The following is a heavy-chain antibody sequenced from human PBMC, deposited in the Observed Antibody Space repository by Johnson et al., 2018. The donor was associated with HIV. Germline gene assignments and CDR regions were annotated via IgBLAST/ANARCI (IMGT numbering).Heavy chain of an antibody. CDR1: GFAVSTNY. CDR3: AKGDGYNYAFDI. Sequence: MLLVESGGGVVQPGRSLRLSCAASGFAVSTNYMTWVRQAPGKGLEWVSVLYSDGGTYYADSVKGRFTISRDNSKNTLYLQMNSLRAEDTAVYYCAKGDGYNYAFDIWGQGTMVTVSS. D-gene: IGHD5-24*01. V-gene: IGHV3-53*01. J-gene: IGHJ3*02. CDR2: LYSDGGT.